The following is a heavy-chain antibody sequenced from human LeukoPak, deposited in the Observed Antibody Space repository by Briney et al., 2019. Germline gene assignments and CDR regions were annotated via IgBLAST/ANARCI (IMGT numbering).Heavy chain of an antibody. CDR3: ARARIDWLLVFDY. CDR2: IYHSGSS. Sequence: SGTLSLTCAVSGGSISSSSWWSWVRQTPGKGLEWIGEIYHSGSSNYNPSLKSRVTISADQPTRQFSLKPSSVTAADTAVYYCARARIDWLLVFDYWGQGTLVTVSS. V-gene: IGHV4-4*02. J-gene: IGHJ4*02. CDR1: GGSISSSSW. D-gene: IGHD3-9*01.